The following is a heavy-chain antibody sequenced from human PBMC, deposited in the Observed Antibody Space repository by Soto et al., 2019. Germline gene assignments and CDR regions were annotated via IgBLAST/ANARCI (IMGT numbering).Heavy chain of an antibody. CDR2: ISGSGGTT. V-gene: IGHV3-23*01. J-gene: IGHJ4*02. CDR3: AQDQYSGSPGKPDY. Sequence: EVQLLESGGGLVQPGGSLRLSCAASGFTFTSYAMSWVRQAPGKGLEWVSTISGSGGTTYYADSVKGRFTISRENSKNTLYLQMNSLRAEDTAVYYCAQDQYSGSPGKPDYWGQGTLVTVSS. D-gene: IGHD1-26*01. CDR1: GFTFTSYA.